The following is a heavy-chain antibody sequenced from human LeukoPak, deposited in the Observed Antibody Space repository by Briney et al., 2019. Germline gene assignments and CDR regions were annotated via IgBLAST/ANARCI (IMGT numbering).Heavy chain of an antibody. Sequence: GGSLRLSCAASGFTFSSYWMSWVRQAPGKGLEWVANIKQDGSEEYYVDSVKGRFTISRDNAKNSLYLQMNSLRAEDTAVYYCARDHYDYVWGSYRYLPLDYWGQGTLVTVSS. D-gene: IGHD3-16*02. V-gene: IGHV3-7*01. CDR2: IKQDGSEE. CDR3: ARDHYDYVWGSYRYLPLDY. CDR1: GFTFSSYW. J-gene: IGHJ4*02.